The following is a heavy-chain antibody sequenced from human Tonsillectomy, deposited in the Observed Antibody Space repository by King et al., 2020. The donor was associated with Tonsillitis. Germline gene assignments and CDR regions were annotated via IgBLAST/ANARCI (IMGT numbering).Heavy chain of an antibody. J-gene: IGHJ4*02. Sequence: VQLQESGPGLLKPSENLSLICTVSGGSINHYYWSWSRQHPGKGREWVGYIYYAGTTTYNPSLKTRVTISVDTSRNQFSLQLTSVTAADTAIYFFARFTRDFDSWGQGTLVTVSS. V-gene: IGHV4-59*01. D-gene: IGHD3-10*01. CDR2: IYYAGTT. CDR1: GGSINHYY. CDR3: ARFTRDFDS.